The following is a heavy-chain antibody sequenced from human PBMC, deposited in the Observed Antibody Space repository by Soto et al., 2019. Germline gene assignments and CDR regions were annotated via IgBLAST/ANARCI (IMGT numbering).Heavy chain of an antibody. D-gene: IGHD3-22*01. J-gene: IGHJ1*01. CDR3: ARTFYDSVLTPPSELHL. Sequence: SETLSLTCTVSGGSISTYYWNWIRQTPGKGLEWIGYIHHSGRTNYNPSLRSRVTISVDTSKNQFSLKLTSVTAADSAIYYCARTFYDSVLTPPSELHLWGQGALVTVSS. V-gene: IGHV4-59*01. CDR2: IHHSGRT. CDR1: GGSISTYY.